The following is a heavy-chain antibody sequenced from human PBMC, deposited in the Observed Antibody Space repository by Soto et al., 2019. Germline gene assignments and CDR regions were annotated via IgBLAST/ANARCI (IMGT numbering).Heavy chain of an antibody. CDR1: GFTFTRYS. J-gene: IGHJ4*02. CDR3: ARESEDLTSNFDY. CDR2: ISSTTNYI. V-gene: IGHV3-21*01. Sequence: GGSLRLSCAASGFTFTRYSMNWVRQAPGKGLEWVSSISSTTNYIYYADSMKGRFTVSRDNAKNSVYLEMNSLSAEDTALYYCARESEDLTSNFDYWAQGTMVTVPS.